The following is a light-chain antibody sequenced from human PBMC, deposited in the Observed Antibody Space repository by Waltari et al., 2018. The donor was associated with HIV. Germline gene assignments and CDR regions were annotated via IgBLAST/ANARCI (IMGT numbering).Light chain of an antibody. V-gene: IGLV1-44*01. CDR1: TPNLCTNY. J-gene: IGLJ3*02. Sequence: QSVVTQPPSASGAPGQRVTISCSGSTPNLCTNYVRWYQQFPGTAPKLLIYPDNERPSGVPDRFSGSKSGTSASLAISGLQSEDEADYYCATWDDRLNYWVFGGGTKLTVL. CDR3: ATWDDRLNYWV. CDR2: PDN.